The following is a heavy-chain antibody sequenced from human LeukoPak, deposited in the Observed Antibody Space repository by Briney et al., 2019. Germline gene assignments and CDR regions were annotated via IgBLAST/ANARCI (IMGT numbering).Heavy chain of an antibody. Sequence: GASVKVSCKASGYTFTGYYMHWVRQAPGQGLEWVGWINPKNGGSNYAQKFQGRVTMTRDRSISTAYMELSRLTSDDTAVYYCARDLQHVLLWFGELFSFDPWGQGTLVTVSS. CDR1: GYTFTGYY. V-gene: IGHV1-2*02. D-gene: IGHD3-10*01. J-gene: IGHJ5*02. CDR3: ARDLQHVLLWFGELFSFDP. CDR2: INPKNGGS.